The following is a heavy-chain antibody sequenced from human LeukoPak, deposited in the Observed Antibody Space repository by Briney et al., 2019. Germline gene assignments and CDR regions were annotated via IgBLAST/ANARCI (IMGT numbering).Heavy chain of an antibody. CDR2: IKSKTDGGTT. J-gene: IGHJ4*02. V-gene: IGHV3-15*01. CDR1: GFTFSNAW. Sequence: GGSLRLSCAASGFTFSNAWMSWVRQAPGKGLEWVGRIKSKTDGGTTDYAAPVKGRFTISRDDSKNTLYLQMNSLKTEDTAVYYCTTGDPPSSTSCWDYWGQGTLVTVSS. D-gene: IGHD2-2*01. CDR3: TTGDPPSSTSCWDY.